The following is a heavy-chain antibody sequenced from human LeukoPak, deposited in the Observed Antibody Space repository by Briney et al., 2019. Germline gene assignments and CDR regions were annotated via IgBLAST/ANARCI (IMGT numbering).Heavy chain of an antibody. CDR1: GGSISSYY. CDR3: ARGLIAVAGTNWFDP. Sequence: PSETLSLTCTVSGGSISSYYWSWIRQPPGKGLEWIGYIYYSGSTNYSPSLKSRVTISVDTSKNQFSLKLSSVTAADTAVYYCARGLIAVAGTNWFDPWGQGTLVTVSS. CDR2: IYYSGST. J-gene: IGHJ5*02. V-gene: IGHV4-59*01. D-gene: IGHD6-19*01.